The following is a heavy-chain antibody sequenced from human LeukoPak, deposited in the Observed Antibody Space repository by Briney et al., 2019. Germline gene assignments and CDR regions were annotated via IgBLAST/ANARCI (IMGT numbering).Heavy chain of an antibody. V-gene: IGHV3-66*01. D-gene: IGHD5-18*01. Sequence: GGSLRLSCADSGFTVSSNYMRCVRAAPGKGVEGVSVIYSSGSTYYADSVKRRFTIYRDNPKNALYLQMNSLRAEDRAVYYCAREDGYSYCSPYDYWVRGTLVTVSS. CDR3: AREDGYSYCSPYDY. CDR2: IYSSGST. J-gene: IGHJ4*02. CDR1: GFTVSSNY.